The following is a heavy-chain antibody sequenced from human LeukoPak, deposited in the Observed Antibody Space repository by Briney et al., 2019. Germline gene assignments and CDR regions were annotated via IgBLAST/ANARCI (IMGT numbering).Heavy chain of an antibody. J-gene: IGHJ2*01. CDR2: IRYDGGDK. D-gene: IGHD2-8*01. CDR3: AKDHGVATEGSLFFDL. Sequence: PGGSLRLSCAASGFTFSNYGMHWVRQAPGKGLEWVAFIRYDGGDKYYADSVKGRFTISRDNSKNTLYLQMNSLRVEDTAVYYCAKDHGVATEGSLFFDLWGRGTLVTVSS. V-gene: IGHV3-30*02. CDR1: GFTFSNYG.